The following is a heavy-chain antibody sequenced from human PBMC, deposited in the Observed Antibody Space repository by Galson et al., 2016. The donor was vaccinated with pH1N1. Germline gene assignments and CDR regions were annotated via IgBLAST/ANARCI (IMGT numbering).Heavy chain of an antibody. V-gene: IGHV3-74*01. D-gene: IGHD7-27*01. J-gene: IGHJ4*02. CDR2: INRDGGSA. CDR3: ATGEGYYFDY. Sequence: SLRLSCAASGFTFSRYWMHWVRQAPGKGLVWVSRINRDGGSAIYADSVQGRLTISRDNAKNKLYLQMNSLRAEDTAVYYCATGEGYYFDYWGQGTLVTVSS. CDR1: GFTFSRYW.